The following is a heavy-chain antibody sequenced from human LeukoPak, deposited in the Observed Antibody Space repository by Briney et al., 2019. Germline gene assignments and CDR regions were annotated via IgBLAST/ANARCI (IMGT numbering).Heavy chain of an antibody. J-gene: IGHJ4*02. CDR3: ARAEMATITIDY. CDR2: ISSSGSNI. CDR1: GFTFRTFE. V-gene: IGHV3-48*03. Sequence: PGGSLRLSCAASGFTFRTFEMNWVRQAPGKGLEWVSYISSSGSNIYYADSVKGRLTISRDNAKNSLYLQMNSLRVEDTAVYYCARAEMATITIDYWGQGTLVTVSS. D-gene: IGHD5-24*01.